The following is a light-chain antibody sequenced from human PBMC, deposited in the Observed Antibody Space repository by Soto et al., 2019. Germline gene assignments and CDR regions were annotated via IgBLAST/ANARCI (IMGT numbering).Light chain of an antibody. J-gene: IGKJ2*01. CDR2: NVS. V-gene: IGKV2-30*01. CDR1: QSLVYSDGNTY. CDR3: MQGTHWPRYT. Sequence: DVVMTQSPHSLPVTLGQRASISCRSSQSLVYSDGNTYLNWFQQRPGQSPRRLIYNVSNRDSGVPDRFSGSGSGTDSTLKISRVEAEDVGVYYCMQGTHWPRYTFGQGTKLEIK.